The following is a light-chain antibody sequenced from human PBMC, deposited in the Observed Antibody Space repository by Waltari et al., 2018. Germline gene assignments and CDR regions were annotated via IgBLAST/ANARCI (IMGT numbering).Light chain of an antibody. V-gene: IGLV2-11*01. CDR2: DVS. Sequence: QSALTQPRSVSGSPGQSVTISCTGTSSDVGGYNYVSWYQQHPGKAPKLIIYDVSKRPSGVPDRFSGSKSGNTASLTISGLQAEDESYYYCCSYAGSYTHWVFGGGTKLTVL. CDR3: CSYAGSYTHWV. J-gene: IGLJ3*02. CDR1: SSDVGGYNY.